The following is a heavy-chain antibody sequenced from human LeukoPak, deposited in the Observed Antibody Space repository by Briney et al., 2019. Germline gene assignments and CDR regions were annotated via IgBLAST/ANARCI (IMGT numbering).Heavy chain of an antibody. J-gene: IGHJ6*03. D-gene: IGHD4-17*01. CDR1: GGYISSYY. CDR2: ISTSGST. V-gene: IGHV4-4*07. CDR3: ARRGTTVTTRHGEPYYYYYYMDV. Sequence: SETLSLTCSVSGGYISSYYWSWIRQPAGKGLESIGHISTSGSTNYNPSLKSRVTMSVDTSKNQFSLKLSSVTAADTAVYYCARRGTTVTTRHGEPYYYYYYMDVWGKGTTVTISS.